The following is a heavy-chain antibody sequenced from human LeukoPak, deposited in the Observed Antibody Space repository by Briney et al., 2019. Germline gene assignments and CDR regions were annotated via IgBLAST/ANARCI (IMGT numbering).Heavy chain of an antibody. V-gene: IGHV3-23*01. CDR1: GFTFSSYA. J-gene: IGHJ4*02. CDR3: ARDRGIAVAGSFDY. CDR2: ISGSDGST. Sequence: GGSLRLSCAASGFTFSSYAMSWVRQAPGKGLEWVSGISGSDGSTYYADSVKGRFTISRDNFKNTLYLQMNSLRVEDTAVYYCARDRGIAVAGSFDYWGQGTQAIVSS. D-gene: IGHD6-19*01.